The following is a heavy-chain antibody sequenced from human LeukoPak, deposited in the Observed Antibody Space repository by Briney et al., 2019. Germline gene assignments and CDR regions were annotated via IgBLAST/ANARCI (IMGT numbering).Heavy chain of an antibody. CDR2: IYYSGST. J-gene: IGHJ4*02. D-gene: IGHD3-10*01. V-gene: IGHV4-59*01. CDR3: ARDRNRGDFDY. Sequence: SETLSLTCTVSGGSISSYYWSWIRQPPGKGLEWIGYIYYSGSTNYNPSLRSRVTISVDTSKNQFSLKLSSVTAADTAVYYCARDRNRGDFDYWGQGTLVTVCS. CDR1: GGSISSYY.